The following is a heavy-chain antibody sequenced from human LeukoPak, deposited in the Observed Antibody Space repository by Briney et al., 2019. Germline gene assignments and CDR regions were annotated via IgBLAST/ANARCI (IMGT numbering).Heavy chain of an antibody. CDR2: ISWDGGSI. J-gene: IGHJ3*02. Sequence: PGGSLRLSCAASGFSFDDYTMHWVRQAPGKGLEWVSLISWDGGSIFYADSVKGRFSVSRGNSKKSLYMQMNSLRTEDTALYHCAKDGGMTTNAFDIWGQGTMVTVSS. D-gene: IGHD5-24*01. V-gene: IGHV3-43*01. CDR1: GFSFDDYT. CDR3: AKDGGMTTNAFDI.